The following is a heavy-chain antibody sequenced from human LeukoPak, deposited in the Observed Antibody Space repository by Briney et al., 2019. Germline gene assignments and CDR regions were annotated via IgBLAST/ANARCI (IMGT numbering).Heavy chain of an antibody. J-gene: IGHJ4*02. CDR2: IYHSGST. V-gene: IGHV4-39*01. CDR3: ARQVCSSISCYVDY. Sequence: SETLSLTRTVSRGSISSSSYYWAWIRQPPGKGLEWIGMIYHSGSTYYNPSLKSRVTISVDTSKNQFSLKLSSVTAADTAVYYCARQVCSSISCYVDYWGQRTLVTVSS. D-gene: IGHD2-2*01. CDR1: RGSISSSSYY.